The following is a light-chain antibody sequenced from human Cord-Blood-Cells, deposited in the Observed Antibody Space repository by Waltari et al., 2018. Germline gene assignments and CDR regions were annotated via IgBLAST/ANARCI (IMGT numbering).Light chain of an antibody. J-gene: IGLJ2*01. CDR2: DVS. V-gene: IGLV2-14*01. CDR1: RSDVGGSKS. Sequence: QSALTQRASVSGSPGQSITISRTGTRSDVGGSKSVSWYQLQPGKAPKLMIYDVSNRPSGVSNRFSGSKSGNTASLTSSGLQAEDEADYYCSSYTSSSTWIFGGGTKLTVL. CDR3: SSYTSSSTWI.